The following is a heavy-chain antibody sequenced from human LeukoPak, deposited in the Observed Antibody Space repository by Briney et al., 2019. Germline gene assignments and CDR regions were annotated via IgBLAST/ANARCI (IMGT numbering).Heavy chain of an antibody. CDR3: ARALRRARDYFDP. V-gene: IGHV3-11*05. CDR1: GFTFSDYY. D-gene: IGHD4-17*01. J-gene: IGHJ5*02. CDR2: ISSDSLYT. Sequence: GGSLRLSCAASGFTFSDYYMSWICQPPGKGLEWVSYISSDSLYTNYADSVKGRFTISRDNAKNSLYLQMNSLRAEDTALYYCARALRRARDYFDPWGQGTLVTASS.